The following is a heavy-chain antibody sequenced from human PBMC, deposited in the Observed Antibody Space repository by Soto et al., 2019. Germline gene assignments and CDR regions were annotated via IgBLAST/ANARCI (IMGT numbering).Heavy chain of an antibody. CDR2: IQHGGST. CDR1: GGSISSGGYS. Sequence: SETLSLTCAVSGGSISSGGYSWSWIRQPPGKGLEWIGYIQHGGSTYYNPSLKSRVTISVDRSKNQFSLKLTSVTAADTAVYYCARAHYGDYGYGMDVWGQGTTVTVS. V-gene: IGHV4-30-2*01. D-gene: IGHD4-17*01. CDR3: ARAHYGDYGYGMDV. J-gene: IGHJ6*02.